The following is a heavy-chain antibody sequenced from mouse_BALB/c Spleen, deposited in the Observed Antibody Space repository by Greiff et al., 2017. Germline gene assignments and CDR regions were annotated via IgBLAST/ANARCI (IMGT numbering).Heavy chain of an antibody. V-gene: IGHV5-12-2*01. CDR3: ARLHYYGYNAMDY. D-gene: IGHD1-2*01. Sequence: DVKLVESGGGLVQPGGSLKLSCAASGFTFSSYTMSWVRQTPEKRLEWVAYISNGGGSTYYTDNVKGRVTISRDKAKNTLYMQMSSLKSEDTAMYYCARLHYYGYNAMDYWGQGTSVTVSS. CDR1: GFTFSSYT. CDR2: ISNGGGST. J-gene: IGHJ4*01.